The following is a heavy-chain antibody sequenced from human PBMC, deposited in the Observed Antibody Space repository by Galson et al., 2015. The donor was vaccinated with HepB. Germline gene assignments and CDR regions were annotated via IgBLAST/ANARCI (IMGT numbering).Heavy chain of an antibody. J-gene: IGHJ4*02. CDR1: GYTFTSYA. V-gene: IGHV1-3*01. CDR3: ARVESHPSYYYDSSGPFDY. D-gene: IGHD3-22*01. CDR2: INAGNGNT. Sequence: SVKVSCKASGYTFTSYAMHWVRQAPGQRLEWMGWINAGNGNTKYSQKFQGRVTITRDTSASTAYMELSSLRSEDTAVYYCARVESHPSYYYDSSGPFDYWGQGTLVTVSS.